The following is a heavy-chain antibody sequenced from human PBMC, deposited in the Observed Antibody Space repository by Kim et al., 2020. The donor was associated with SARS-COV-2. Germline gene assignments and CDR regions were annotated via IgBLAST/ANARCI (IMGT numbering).Heavy chain of an antibody. Sequence: YLQKFQGRVTITANESTSTAYMELSSLGSEDTAVYYCARREGVVRGAVDYWGQGTLVTVSS. D-gene: IGHD3-10*01. J-gene: IGHJ4*02. CDR3: ARREGVVRGAVDY. V-gene: IGHV1-69*01.